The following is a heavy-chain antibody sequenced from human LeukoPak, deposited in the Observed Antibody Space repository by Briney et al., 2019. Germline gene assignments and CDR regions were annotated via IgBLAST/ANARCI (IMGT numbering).Heavy chain of an antibody. CDR3: ARDFLAHYYGSGSVYFDY. D-gene: IGHD3-10*01. CDR1: GYTFTSYA. V-gene: IGHV1-3*01. J-gene: IGHJ4*02. Sequence: ASVKVSCKASGYTFTSYAMHWVRQAPGQRLEWMGWINAGNGNTKYSQKFQGRVTITRDTSASTAYMELSSLRSEDTAVYYCARDFLAHYYGSGSVYFDYWGQGTLVTVSS. CDR2: INAGNGNT.